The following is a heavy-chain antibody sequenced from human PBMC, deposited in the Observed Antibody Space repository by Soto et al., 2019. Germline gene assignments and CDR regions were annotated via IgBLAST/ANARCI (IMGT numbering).Heavy chain of an antibody. Sequence: QVQLVESGGGVVQPGRSLRLSCAASGFTFSSYGMHWVRQAPGKGLEWVAVIWYDGSNKYYADSVKGRFTISRDNSKNTLYLQMNSLRAEDTAVYYCARDFSNHYYYYGMDVWGQGTTVTVSS. V-gene: IGHV3-33*01. CDR1: GFTFSSYG. D-gene: IGHD4-4*01. J-gene: IGHJ6*02. CDR3: ARDFSNHYYYYGMDV. CDR2: IWYDGSNK.